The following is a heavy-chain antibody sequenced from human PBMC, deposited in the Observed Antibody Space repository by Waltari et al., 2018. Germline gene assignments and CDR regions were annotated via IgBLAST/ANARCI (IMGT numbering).Heavy chain of an antibody. CDR1: GFTVISTH. V-gene: IGHV3-66*02. CDR2: IYDAGST. D-gene: IGHD5-18*01. J-gene: IGHJ4*02. CDR3: ARARDEETAMVYFDR. Sequence: EVQLVASGGGLVHPGGSLSLSCAASGFTVISTHMRWVRQAPGKGLEWVSLIYDAGSTFYPDSVRGRFTISRDNSKNTVHLQMNSLRVEDTAIYYCARARDEETAMVYFDRWGQGTLVSVSS.